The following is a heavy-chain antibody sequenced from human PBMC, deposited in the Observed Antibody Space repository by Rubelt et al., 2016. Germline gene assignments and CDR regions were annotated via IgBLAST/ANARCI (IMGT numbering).Heavy chain of an antibody. Sequence: QVQLVQSGAEVKKPGASVKVSCKASGYTFTGYYMHWVRQAPGQGPEWLGGINANSGGTNYGRRVSGRVTRARDTSVSTTYMELGRLTSDGTAVSYWARGNSDYGFGLGDWGQGTLVTVSS. CDR2: INANSGGT. D-gene: IGHD4-17*01. CDR1: GYTFTGYY. V-gene: IGHV1-2*02. CDR3: ARGNSDYGFGLGD. J-gene: IGHJ4*02.